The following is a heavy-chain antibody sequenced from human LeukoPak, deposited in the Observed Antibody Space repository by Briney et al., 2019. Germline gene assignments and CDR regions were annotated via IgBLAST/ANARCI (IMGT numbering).Heavy chain of an antibody. CDR1: DGSINGYY. CDR3: ARGIVASHAFDI. Sequence: SENLSLTCTVSDGSINGYYWSWIRQPAGKGLEWIGRIYTSGSTNYNPSLKSRVTISVDTSKNQFSLKLSSVTAADTAVYYCARGIVASHAFDIWGQGTMVTVSS. V-gene: IGHV4-4*07. CDR2: IYTSGST. J-gene: IGHJ3*02. D-gene: IGHD5-12*01.